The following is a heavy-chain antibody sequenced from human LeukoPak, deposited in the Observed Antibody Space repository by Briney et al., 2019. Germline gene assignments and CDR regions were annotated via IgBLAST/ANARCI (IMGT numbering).Heavy chain of an antibody. V-gene: IGHV4-39*01. CDR1: GGSISSSSYY. D-gene: IGHD6-13*01. J-gene: IGHJ4*02. CDR3: ARLGAAAGEFDY. CDR2: IYYSGRT. Sequence: SETLPLTCTVSGGSISSSSYYWGWIRQSPGKGLEWIGSIYYSGRTYYNPSLKSRVTISVDTSKNEFSLKLSSVTAADTAVYYCARLGAAAGEFDYWGQGTLVTVSS.